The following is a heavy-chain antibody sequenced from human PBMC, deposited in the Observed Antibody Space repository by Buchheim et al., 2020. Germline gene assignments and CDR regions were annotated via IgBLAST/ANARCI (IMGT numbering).Heavy chain of an antibody. D-gene: IGHD1-20*01. V-gene: IGHV3-30*18. CDR3: AKDLTATMETYDY. CDR2: ISNDGSKK. J-gene: IGHJ4*02. Sequence: QVQLVESGGGVVQPGENLKLSCAASGFTFSNYGMHWVRQAPDKGLEWVAVISNDGSKKYYGDSVRGRFTISRDNAKNTLDLQMKSLRPEDTAVYYCAKDLTATMETYDYWGQGAL. CDR1: GFTFSNYG.